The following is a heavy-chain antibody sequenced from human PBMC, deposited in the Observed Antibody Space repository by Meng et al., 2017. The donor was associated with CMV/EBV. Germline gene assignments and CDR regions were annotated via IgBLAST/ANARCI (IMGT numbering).Heavy chain of an antibody. CDR2: INSDGSST. D-gene: IGHD2-2*01. Sequence: GESLKISCAASGFTFSSYWMHWVRQAPGKGLVWVSRINSDGSSTSYADSVKGRFTISRDNAKNTPYLQMNSLRAEDTAVYYCASLEYRDYWGQGTLVTVSS. J-gene: IGHJ4*02. CDR1: GFTFSSYW. V-gene: IGHV3-74*01. CDR3: ASLEYRDY.